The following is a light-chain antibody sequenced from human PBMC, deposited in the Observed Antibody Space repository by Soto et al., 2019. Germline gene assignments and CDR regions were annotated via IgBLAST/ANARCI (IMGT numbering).Light chain of an antibody. Sequence: QSVLTQPPSVSVAPGQRVTSSCTGTSSNIGAGYDVHWYQQLPGTAPKLLIYGNSNRPSGVPDRFSGSNSGTSASLAITGLKAEDEADYYCQSYDRSLSVVVCVGTKLTAL. CDR3: QSYDRSLSVV. J-gene: IGLJ2*01. CDR2: GNS. V-gene: IGLV1-40*01. CDR1: SSNIGAGYD.